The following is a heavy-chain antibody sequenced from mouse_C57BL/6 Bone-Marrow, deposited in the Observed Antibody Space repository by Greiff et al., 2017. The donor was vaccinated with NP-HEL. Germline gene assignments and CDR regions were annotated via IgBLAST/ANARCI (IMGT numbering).Heavy chain of an antibody. CDR3: ERRYRGLYYYAMDY. D-gene: IGHD2-12*01. V-gene: IGHV5-17*01. J-gene: IGHJ4*01. CDR1: GFTFSDYG. CDR2: ISSGSSTI. Sequence: EVKVEESGGGLVKPGGSLKLSCAASGFTFSDYGMHWVRQAPEKGLEWVAYISSGSSTIYYVDTVKGRSTCLRDNANNTLFLQMTSLRSEDTAMYYYERRYRGLYYYAMDYWGQGTSVTVTS.